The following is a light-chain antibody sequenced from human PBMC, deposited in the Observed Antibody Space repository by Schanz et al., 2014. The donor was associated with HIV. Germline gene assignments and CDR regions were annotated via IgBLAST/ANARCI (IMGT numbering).Light chain of an antibody. Sequence: IVMTQSPATLSLSPGERATLSCRASQSVSSNLAWYQQKSGQAPRLLIYGASTRATGIPARFSGIGSGTEFTLTISRMELEDFAVYYCQHYGSSFGPGTKVDIK. CDR1: QSVSSN. V-gene: IGKV3-15*01. CDR2: GAS. J-gene: IGKJ3*01. CDR3: QHYGSS.